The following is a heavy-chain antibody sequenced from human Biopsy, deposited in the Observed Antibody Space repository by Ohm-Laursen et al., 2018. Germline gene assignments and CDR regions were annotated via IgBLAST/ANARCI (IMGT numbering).Heavy chain of an antibody. CDR2: IWYDGSNK. D-gene: IGHD3-16*01. V-gene: IGHV3-33*06. CDR1: GFTFSRHG. Sequence: SLRLSCSAAGFTFSRHGMHWVRQAPGKGLEWLAVIWYDGSNKYYGDSVQGRFTISRDNSKNTVYLQMNSLRAEGTALYYCAKDSGGSPLGELFHWGQGNLVTVSS. CDR3: AKDSGGSPLGELFH. J-gene: IGHJ4*02.